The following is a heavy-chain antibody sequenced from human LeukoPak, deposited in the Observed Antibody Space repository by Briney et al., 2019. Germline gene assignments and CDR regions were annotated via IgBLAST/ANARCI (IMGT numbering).Heavy chain of an antibody. J-gene: IGHJ6*03. CDR3: ATSYGSGSNSHYYYCYMDV. V-gene: IGHV4-61*02. D-gene: IGHD3-10*01. CDR2: NYTSGST. CDR1: GGSLSSDSFY. Sequence: PSQTLSLTCTGSGGSLSSDSFYWSRIRQPAGKGLEWSGRNYTSGSTNYNPSLKSRVTISVDTSKNQFSLKLSSVTAADTAVYFCATSYGSGSNSHYYYCYMDVWGKGTTVTISS.